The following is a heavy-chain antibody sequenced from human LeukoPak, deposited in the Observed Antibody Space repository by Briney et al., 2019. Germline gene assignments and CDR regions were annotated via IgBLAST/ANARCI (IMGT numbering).Heavy chain of an antibody. Sequence: LETLSLTCAVYGGSFSGYYWSWIRQPPGKGLEWIGEINHSGSTNYNPSLKSRVTISVDTSKNQLSLKLSSVTAADTAVYYCARSSELGYYFDYWGQGTLVTVSS. J-gene: IGHJ4*02. CDR1: GGSFSGYY. D-gene: IGHD7-27*01. V-gene: IGHV4-34*01. CDR3: ARSSELGYYFDY. CDR2: INHSGST.